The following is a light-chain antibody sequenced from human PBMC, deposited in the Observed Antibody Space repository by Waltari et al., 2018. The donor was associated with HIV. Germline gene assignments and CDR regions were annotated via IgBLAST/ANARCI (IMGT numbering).Light chain of an antibody. CDR1: NIGSKT. CDR3: QVWDTISDHRV. Sequence: SSVLTQPPSVSVAPGQTARLTCGGDNIGSKTVHWYQQQPGQAPLVVVYDDRDRPSGIPERFSGSNSGNTATLTSNRVEAGDEADYYCQVWDTISDHRVFGGGTKLTVL. V-gene: IGLV3-21*02. CDR2: DDR. J-gene: IGLJ2*01.